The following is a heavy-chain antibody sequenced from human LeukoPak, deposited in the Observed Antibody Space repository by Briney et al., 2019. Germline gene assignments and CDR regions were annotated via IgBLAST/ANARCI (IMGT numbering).Heavy chain of an antibody. J-gene: IGHJ4*02. CDR1: GFSFGSYA. CDR2: IFGSGGSA. CDR3: AKTTTGYSSGRYPAWPIDY. Sequence: GGSLRLSCAASGFSFGSYAMYWVRQAPGKGLEWVSGIFGSGGSAHYADSVKGRFTISRDNSKNTVYLQMDSLRVEDTAIYYCAKTTTGYSSGRYPAWPIDYWGQGTLVTVSS. V-gene: IGHV3-23*01. D-gene: IGHD2-15*01.